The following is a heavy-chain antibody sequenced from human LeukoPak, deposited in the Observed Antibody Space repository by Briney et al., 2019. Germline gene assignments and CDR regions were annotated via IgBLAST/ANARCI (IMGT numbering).Heavy chain of an antibody. D-gene: IGHD3-10*01. Sequence: GGSLRLSCAASGFTVSSNYMSWVRQAPGKGLEWVSVIYSGGSTYYADSVKGRFTISRDNSKNTLYLQMNSLRAEDTAVYYCARNYYGSGSYYYYYYYMDVWGKGTTVTVS. CDR1: GFTVSSNY. V-gene: IGHV3-66*02. CDR2: IYSGGST. J-gene: IGHJ6*03. CDR3: ARNYYGSGSYYYYYYYMDV.